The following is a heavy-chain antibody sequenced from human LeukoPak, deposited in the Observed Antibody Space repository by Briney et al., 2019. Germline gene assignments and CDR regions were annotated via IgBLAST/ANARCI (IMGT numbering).Heavy chain of an antibody. V-gene: IGHV4-39*01. J-gene: IGHJ4*02. CDR1: GGSISSSSYY. CDR3: ARLFKVAVAKYYFDY. D-gene: IGHD6-19*01. Sequence: SETLSLTCTVSGGSISSSSYYWGWIRQPPGKGLEWIGSIYYSGGTYYNPSLKSRITIFVDTSRNQFSLKLSSVTAADTAVYYCARLFKVAVAKYYFDYWGQGTLVTVSP. CDR2: IYYSGGT.